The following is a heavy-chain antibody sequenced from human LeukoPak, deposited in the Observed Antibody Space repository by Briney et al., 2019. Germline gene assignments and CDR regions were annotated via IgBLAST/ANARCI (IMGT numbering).Heavy chain of an antibody. Sequence: PSETLSLTCTVSGGSINSYYWSWIRQPAGKGLEWIGRIYTSGSTNYNPSLKSRVTMSVDTSKNQFSLKLSSVTAADTAAYYCAREYSPDYYGSGSYYYYYYYMDVWGKGTTVTISS. J-gene: IGHJ6*03. D-gene: IGHD3-10*01. CDR2: IYTSGST. V-gene: IGHV4-4*07. CDR1: GGSINSYY. CDR3: AREYSPDYYGSGSYYYYYYYMDV.